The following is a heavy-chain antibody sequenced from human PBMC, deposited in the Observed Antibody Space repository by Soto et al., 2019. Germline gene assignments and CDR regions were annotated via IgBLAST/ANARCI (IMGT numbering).Heavy chain of an antibody. Sequence: QVPLVESGGGVVQPGRSLRLSCAVSGFTFNNYAIFWVRQAPGKGLEWVAVISYDGNNKYYADSVKGRFTISRDNSKNTLYLQMNSLRAEDTAVYYCARSVAAAGTRGSWFDPWGQGTLVTVSS. CDR2: ISYDGNNK. J-gene: IGHJ5*02. V-gene: IGHV3-30-3*01. CDR1: GFTFNNYA. D-gene: IGHD6-13*01. CDR3: ARSVAAAGTRGSWFDP.